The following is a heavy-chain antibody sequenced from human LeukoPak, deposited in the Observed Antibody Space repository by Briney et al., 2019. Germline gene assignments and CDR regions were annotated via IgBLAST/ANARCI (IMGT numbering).Heavy chain of an antibody. D-gene: IGHD1-7*01. V-gene: IGHV1-18*01. Sequence: ASVKVSCKASGYTFTRYGISWVRQAPGQGLQWLGWISASNGNAQKFRDRVTMSTDTSTGTAYLDVRSLTSDYTAVYYCARDHSNWNYAPDFWGQGTLVIVSS. J-gene: IGHJ4*02. CDR3: ARDHSNWNYAPDF. CDR1: GYTFTRYG. CDR2: ISASNG.